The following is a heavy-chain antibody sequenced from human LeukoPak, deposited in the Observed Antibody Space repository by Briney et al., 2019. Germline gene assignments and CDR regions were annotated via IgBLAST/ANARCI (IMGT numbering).Heavy chain of an antibody. Sequence: SETLSLTCAVYGGSLSGYYWSRVRQPPGKGLEWIGEINHSGSTNYNPSLKSRVTISVDTSKNQFSLKLSSVTAADTAVYYCASGGYYGSDEYWGQGTLVTVSS. J-gene: IGHJ4*02. CDR1: GGSLSGYY. D-gene: IGHD3-10*01. V-gene: IGHV4-34*01. CDR3: ASGGYYGSDEY. CDR2: INHSGST.